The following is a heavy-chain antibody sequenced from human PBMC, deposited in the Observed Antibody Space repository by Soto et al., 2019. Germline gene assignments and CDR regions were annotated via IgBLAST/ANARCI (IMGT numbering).Heavy chain of an antibody. D-gene: IGHD4-17*01. CDR1: GFTFSSYW. J-gene: IGHJ6*02. CDR3: ARAGHDYGDYVHQGLGYYYGMDV. V-gene: IGHV3-74*01. Sequence: EVQLVESGGGLVQPGGSLRLSCAASGFTFSSYWMHWVRQAPGKGLVWVSRTNSDGSSTSYADSVKGRFTISRDNAKNTLYLQMNRLRAEDTAVYYCARAGHDYGDYVHQGLGYYYGMDVWGQGTTVTVSS. CDR2: TNSDGSST.